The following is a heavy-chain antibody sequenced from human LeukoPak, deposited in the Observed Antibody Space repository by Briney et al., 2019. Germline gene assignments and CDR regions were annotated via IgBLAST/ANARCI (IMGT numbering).Heavy chain of an antibody. Sequence: PGGSLRLSCVASGFTLNDYALHWVRQAPGKGLEWISLISGDGDSTYYADSVKGRFTISRDNAKNSLYLQMNSLRGEDTAVYYCARLGSIAAAGTPDYWGQGTLVTVSS. J-gene: IGHJ4*02. V-gene: IGHV3-43*02. CDR1: GFTLNDYA. CDR3: ARLGSIAAAGTPDY. CDR2: ISGDGDST. D-gene: IGHD6-13*01.